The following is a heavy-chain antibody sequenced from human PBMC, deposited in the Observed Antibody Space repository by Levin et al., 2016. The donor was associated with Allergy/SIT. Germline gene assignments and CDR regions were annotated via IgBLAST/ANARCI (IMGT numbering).Heavy chain of an antibody. CDR2: ISKTGGST. V-gene: IGHV3-23*01. Sequence: GGSLRLSCAASGFTFSSYAMIWVRQAPGKGLEWVSVISKTGGSTYYADSVKGRFTISRDNSKNTLFLQMNSLRVEDTAVYYCVKRPRDAFDVWGQGTMVTVS. J-gene: IGHJ3*01. CDR3: VKRPRDAFDV. CDR1: GFTFSSYA.